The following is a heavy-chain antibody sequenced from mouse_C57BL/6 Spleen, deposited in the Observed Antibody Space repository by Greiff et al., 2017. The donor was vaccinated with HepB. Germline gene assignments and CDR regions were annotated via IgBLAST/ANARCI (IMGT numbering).Heavy chain of an antibody. CDR3: AREGGDYYGSRPAWFAY. V-gene: IGHV1-39*01. Sequence: VQLKESGPELVKPGASVKISCKASGYSFTDYNMNWVKQSNGKSLEWIGVIDPNYGTTSYNQKFKGKATLTVDQSSSTAYMQLNSLTSEDSAVYYCAREGGDYYGSRPAWFAYWGQGTLVTVSA. CDR1: GYSFTDYN. CDR2: IDPNYGTT. J-gene: IGHJ3*01. D-gene: IGHD1-1*01.